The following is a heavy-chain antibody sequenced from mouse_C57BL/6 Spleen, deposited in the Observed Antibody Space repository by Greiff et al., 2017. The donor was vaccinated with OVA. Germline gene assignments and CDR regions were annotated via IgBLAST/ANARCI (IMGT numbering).Heavy chain of an antibody. CDR2: IYPGSGNT. CDR3: ARRAGSYGYFDY. V-gene: IGHV1-76*01. Sequence: VQLQESGAELVRPGASVKLSCKASGYTFTDYYINWVKQRPGQGLEWIARIYPGSGNTYYNEKFKGKATLTAEKSSSTAYMQLSSLTSEDSAVYFCARRAGSYGYFDYWGQGTTLTVSS. J-gene: IGHJ2*01. D-gene: IGHD1-1*02. CDR1: GYTFTDYY.